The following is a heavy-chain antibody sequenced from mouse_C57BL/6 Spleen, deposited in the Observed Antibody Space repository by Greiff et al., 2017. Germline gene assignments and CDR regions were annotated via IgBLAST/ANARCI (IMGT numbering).Heavy chain of an antibody. J-gene: IGHJ1*03. CDR2: IYPGDGAT. Sequence: QVQLQQSGAELVKPGASVKISCKASGYAFSSYWMNWVKQRPGKGLEWIGQIYPGDGATNYNGKFKGKATLTADKSSSTAYMQLSSLTSEDSAVYFGARSPPYYGSSYGYFDVWGTGTTVTVSS. V-gene: IGHV1-80*01. D-gene: IGHD1-1*01. CDR1: GYAFSSYW. CDR3: ARSPPYYGSSYGYFDV.